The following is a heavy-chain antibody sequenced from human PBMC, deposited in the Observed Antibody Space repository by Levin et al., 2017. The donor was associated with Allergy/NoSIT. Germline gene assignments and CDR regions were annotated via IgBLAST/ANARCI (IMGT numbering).Heavy chain of an antibody. CDR1: GFTFSSYD. D-gene: IGHD2-2*01. CDR3: ARGDCSSTSCYPFDY. J-gene: IGHJ4*02. V-gene: IGHV3-13*04. Sequence: GESLKISCAASGFTFSSYDMHWVRQATGKGLEWVSAIGTAGDTYYPGSVKGRFTISRENAKNSLYLQMNSLRAGDTAVYYCARGDCSSTSCYPFDYWGQGTLVTVSS. CDR2: IGTAGDT.